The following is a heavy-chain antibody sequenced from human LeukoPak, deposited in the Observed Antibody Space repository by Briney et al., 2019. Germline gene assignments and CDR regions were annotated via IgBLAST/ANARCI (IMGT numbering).Heavy chain of an antibody. D-gene: IGHD3-10*01. CDR3: VRALGRDYGTDL. CDR1: GFSVSRNY. CDR2: IYSGGST. Sequence: GGSLRLSCAASGFSVSRNYMSWVRQAPGKGLEWVSVIYSGGSTYYADSVKGRFTFSRDISENTLYLQMNSLRAEDTAVYHCVRALGRDYGTDLWGQGTTVTVSS. J-gene: IGHJ6*02. V-gene: IGHV3-53*01.